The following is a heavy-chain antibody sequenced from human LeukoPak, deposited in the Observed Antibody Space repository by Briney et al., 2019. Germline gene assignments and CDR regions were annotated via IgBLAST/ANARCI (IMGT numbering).Heavy chain of an antibody. V-gene: IGHV3-48*03. CDR1: GFTFSSYE. D-gene: IGHD3-16*01. CDR3: MSYAGRSDDY. J-gene: IGHJ4*02. CDR2: ISSSGSTI. Sequence: SGGSLRLSCAASGFTFSSYEMNRVRQAPGKGLEWVSYISSSGSTIYYADSVKGRFTISRDNAKNSLHLQMNSLRAEDTAVYYCMSYAGRSDDYWGQGTLVTVSS.